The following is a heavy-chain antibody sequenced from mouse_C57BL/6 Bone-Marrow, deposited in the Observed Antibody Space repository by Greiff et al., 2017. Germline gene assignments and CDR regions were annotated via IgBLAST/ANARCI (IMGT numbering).Heavy chain of an antibody. CDR1: GFSLTSYG. CDR2: IWRGGST. D-gene: IGHD2-3*01. CDR3: AKKMVTDYYYAMDD. J-gene: IGHJ4*01. Sequence: QVQLKQSGPGLVQPSQSLSITCTVSGFSLTSYGVHWVRQSPGKGLEWLGVIWRGGSTDYNAAFMSRLSVTKDNSKSQVFFKMDSLQADDTAIYYCAKKMVTDYYYAMDDWGQGTSVTVSS. V-gene: IGHV2-5*01.